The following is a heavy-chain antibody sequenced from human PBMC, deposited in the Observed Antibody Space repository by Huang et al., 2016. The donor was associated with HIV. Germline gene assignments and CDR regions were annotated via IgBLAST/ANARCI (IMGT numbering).Heavy chain of an antibody. CDR1: GGSFRNYF. D-gene: IGHD3-9*01. J-gene: IGHJ4*02. CDR3: ARVEINTLTGYFSSFDN. V-gene: IGHV4-34*01. Sequence: QVHLQQWGAGLLKPSEALSLTCAVYGGSFRNYFWSWIRQPPGQGLEWIGEINHSGRNSYSPSLKSRGTISVETSKNQFSLKLSSVTAADTAVYYCARVEINTLTGYFSSFDNWGQGTLVTVSS. CDR2: INHSGRN.